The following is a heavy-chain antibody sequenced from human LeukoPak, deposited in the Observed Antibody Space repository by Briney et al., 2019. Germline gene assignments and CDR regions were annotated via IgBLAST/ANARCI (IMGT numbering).Heavy chain of an antibody. D-gene: IGHD6-13*01. CDR2: IYPGDSDT. J-gene: IGHJ5*02. Sequence: GESLKISCKDSGYSFTNYWIAWVRQMPGKGLEWMGIIYPGDSDTTYSPSFQGQITISGDKSISTAYLQWSSLKASDTAMYYCARKQQLLWFDPWGQGTLVTVSS. CDR3: ARKQQLLWFDP. V-gene: IGHV5-51*01. CDR1: GYSFTNYW.